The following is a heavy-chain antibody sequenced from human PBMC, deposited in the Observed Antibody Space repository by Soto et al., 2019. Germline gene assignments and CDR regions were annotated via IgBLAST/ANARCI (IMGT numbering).Heavy chain of an antibody. J-gene: IGHJ6*02. CDR1: GYSFTSYW. CDR3: ARKEAEDSSGYYLDYYYYGMDV. CDR2: IDPSDSYT. D-gene: IGHD3-22*01. V-gene: IGHV5-10-1*01. Sequence: PGESLKISCKGSGYSFTSYWISWVRQMPGKGLEWMGRIDPSDSYTNYSPSFQGHVTISADKSISTAYLQWSSLKASDTAMYYCARKEAEDSSGYYLDYYYYGMDVWGQGTTVTVSS.